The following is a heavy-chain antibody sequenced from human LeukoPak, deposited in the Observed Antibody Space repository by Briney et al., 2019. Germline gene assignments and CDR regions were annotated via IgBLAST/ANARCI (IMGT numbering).Heavy chain of an antibody. V-gene: IGHV4-39*01. CDR1: GGSISSSSYH. CDR2: IYYSGST. J-gene: IGHJ6*02. Sequence: SETLSLTCTVSGGSISSSSYHWGWIRQPPGKGLEWIGSIYYSGSTYYNPSLKSRVTISVDTSKNQFSLKLSSVTAADTAVYYCAISQGSADPYYYGMDVWGQGTTVTVSS. CDR3: AISQGSADPYYYGMDV. D-gene: IGHD3-3*02.